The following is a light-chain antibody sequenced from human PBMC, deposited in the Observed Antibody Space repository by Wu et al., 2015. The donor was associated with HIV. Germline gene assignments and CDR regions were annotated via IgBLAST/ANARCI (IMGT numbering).Light chain of an antibody. J-gene: IGKJ4*01. CDR3: QQYGSSPPLT. CDR1: QSVSNTF. CDR2: DTS. V-gene: IGKV3-20*01. Sequence: EIVLTQSPGTLSLSPGERATLSCRASQSVSNTFLAWYQQKPGQAPRLLIFDTSSRATGVPDRFSASGSGTDFTLTISRLEPEDFAVYYCQQYGSSPPLTFGRRD.